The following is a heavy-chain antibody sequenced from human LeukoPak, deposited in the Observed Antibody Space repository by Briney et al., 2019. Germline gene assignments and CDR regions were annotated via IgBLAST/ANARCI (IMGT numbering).Heavy chain of an antibody. CDR1: GFTFGNYY. CDR3: ARDSIL. D-gene: IGHD6-6*01. J-gene: IGHJ4*02. Sequence: GGSLRLSCAASGFTFGNYYMSWVRQAPGKGLEWVSAISGSGGTTYYADSVKGRFTISRDNSKNTLFLQMNSLRAEDTAVYYCARDSILWGQGTLVTVSS. CDR2: ISGSGGTT. V-gene: IGHV3-23*01.